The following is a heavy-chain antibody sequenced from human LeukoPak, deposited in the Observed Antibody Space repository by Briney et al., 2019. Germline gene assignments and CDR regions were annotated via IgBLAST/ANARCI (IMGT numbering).Heavy chain of an antibody. CDR1: GGSISSGGYS. Sequence: SETLSLTCAVSGGSISSGGYSWSWIRQPPGKGLEWIGYIYYSGSTYYNPSLKSRVTISIDTSKNQFSLKLSSVTAADTAVYYCARRPSYSSLDYWGQGTLVTVSS. CDR3: ARRPSYSSLDY. D-gene: IGHD6-13*01. CDR2: IYYSGST. V-gene: IGHV4-30-4*07. J-gene: IGHJ4*02.